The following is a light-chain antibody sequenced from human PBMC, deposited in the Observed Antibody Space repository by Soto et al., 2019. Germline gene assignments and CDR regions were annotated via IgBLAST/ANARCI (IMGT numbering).Light chain of an antibody. CDR1: QSVSSGY. V-gene: IGKV3-20*01. Sequence: EIVLTQSPGTLSLSPGERATLSCRASQSVSSGYLAWYQQKPGQAPRLLIYGASTRATGIPNRFSGSGSGTYFPLTISRLEPEDFAVYYCQQYGSSPLTFGQGTKVEIK. CDR3: QQYGSSPLT. CDR2: GAS. J-gene: IGKJ1*01.